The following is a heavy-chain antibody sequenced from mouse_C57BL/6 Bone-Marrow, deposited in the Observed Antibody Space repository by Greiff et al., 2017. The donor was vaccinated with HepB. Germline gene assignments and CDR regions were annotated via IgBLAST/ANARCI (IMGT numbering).Heavy chain of an antibody. J-gene: IGHJ1*03. CDR1: GFTFSDYG. V-gene: IGHV5-17*01. Sequence: EVNVVESGGGLVKPGGSLKLSCAASGFTFSDYGMHWVRQAPEKGLEWVAYISSGSSTIYYADTVKGRFTISRDNAKNTLFLQMTSLRSEDTAMYYCARPLGGYFDVWGTGTTVTVSS. CDR2: ISSGSSTI. D-gene: IGHD4-1*01. CDR3: ARPLGGYFDV.